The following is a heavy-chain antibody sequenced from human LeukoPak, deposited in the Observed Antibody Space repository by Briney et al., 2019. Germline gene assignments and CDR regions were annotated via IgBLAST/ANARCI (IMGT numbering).Heavy chain of an antibody. V-gene: IGHV2-70*04. CDR2: IDWDDDK. CDR3: ARISALGDVIWLDP. J-gene: IGHJ5*02. D-gene: IGHD6-13*01. Sequence: SGPALLKPTPTLTLTCSFSGFSLSTPGVRVCWIRQPPGKALEWLARIDWDDDKFYSASLRTRLTISKDTSKNQVVLTMTNMDPVDTATYYCARISALGDVIWLDPWGQGILVTVSS. CDR1: GFSLSTPGVR.